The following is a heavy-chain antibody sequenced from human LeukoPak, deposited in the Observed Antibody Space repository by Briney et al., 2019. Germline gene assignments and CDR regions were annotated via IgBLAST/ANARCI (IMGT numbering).Heavy chain of an antibody. V-gene: IGHV4-59*08. CDR2: VFYTGDT. CDR3: ARHPFATPFDH. Sequence: PSETLSLTCAVSGASISSFYWSRIRQPPGKGLEWIGYVFYTGDTNYNPSLKSRVTVSLDTFKSQVSLSLTSVTAADTAVYYCARHPFATPFDHWGRGTLVTVSS. J-gene: IGHJ4*02. CDR1: GASISSFY.